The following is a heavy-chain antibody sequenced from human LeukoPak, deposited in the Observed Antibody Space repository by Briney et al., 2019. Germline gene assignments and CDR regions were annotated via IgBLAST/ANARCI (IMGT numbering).Heavy chain of an antibody. D-gene: IGHD6-19*01. CDR3: ARRRAGRDWFDP. Sequence: LETLSLTCDVSGGSISSSNCYWGWIRQPPGQGLEWIGSIYYSGNTYYNPSLKSRVTISVDTSKNRFSLKLSSVTATDTAVYYCARRRAGRDWFDPWGQGTLVTVSS. J-gene: IGHJ5*02. V-gene: IGHV4-39*01. CDR2: IYYSGNT. CDR1: GGSISSSNCY.